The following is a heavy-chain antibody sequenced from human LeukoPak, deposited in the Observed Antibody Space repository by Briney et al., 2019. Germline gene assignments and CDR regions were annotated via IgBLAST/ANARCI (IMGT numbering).Heavy chain of an antibody. D-gene: IGHD1-26*01. CDR3: ARDPTYYLRYGYLGS. CDR2: INVRSHI. V-gene: IGHV3-21*06. CDR1: GFTFSSYA. J-gene: IGHJ4*02. Sequence: PGGSLRLSCAASGFTFSSYAMSWVRQAPGKGLEWVSSINVRSHIYYADSVRGRFTISRDNANNVLYLQMNSLRAEDTAVYYCARDPTYYLRYGYLGSWGQGTLVTVSS.